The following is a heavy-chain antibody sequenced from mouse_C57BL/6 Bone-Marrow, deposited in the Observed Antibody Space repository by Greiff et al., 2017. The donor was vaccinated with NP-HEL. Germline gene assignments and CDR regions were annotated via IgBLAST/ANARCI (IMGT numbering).Heavy chain of an antibody. D-gene: IGHD2-2*01. V-gene: IGHV1-55*01. CDR1: GYTFTSYW. J-gene: IGHJ1*03. CDR2: IYPGSGST. CDR3: AREWLRRDWYFDV. Sequence: QAQLQQPGAELVKPGASVKMSCKASGYTFTSYWITWVKQRPGQGLEWIGDIYPGSGSTNYNEKFKSKATLTVDTSSSTAYMQLSSLTSEDSAVYYCAREWLRRDWYFDVWGTGTTVTVSS.